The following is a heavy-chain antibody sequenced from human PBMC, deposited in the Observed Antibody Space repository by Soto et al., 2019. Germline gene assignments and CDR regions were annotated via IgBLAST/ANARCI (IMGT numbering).Heavy chain of an antibody. V-gene: IGHV4-59*01. CDR2: ISSRGST. Sequence: SETLSLTCTVSGGSISNYCWSWIRQPPGKGLEWIGYISSRGSTKYNPSLKSRVTISRETSSHHFSLELTSVTAADTAIYYCARDIRGYSRAFDYWGQGTLVTVSS. D-gene: IGHD5-18*01. CDR1: GGSISNYC. CDR3: ARDIRGYSRAFDY. J-gene: IGHJ4*02.